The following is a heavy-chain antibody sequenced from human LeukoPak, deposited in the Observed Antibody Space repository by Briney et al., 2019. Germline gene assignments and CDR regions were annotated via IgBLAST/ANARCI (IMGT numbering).Heavy chain of an antibody. Sequence: QAGGSLRLSCAASGFAFSNYWMAWVRQAPGKGLEWVANIKQDGSETEYVDSLKGRVTISRDNAKYSLFLQMNSLRVEDTAVYYCARWRSLWSEFDYWGQGTLVTVSS. V-gene: IGHV3-7*01. J-gene: IGHJ4*02. CDR2: IKQDGSET. D-gene: IGHD6-19*01. CDR3: ARWRSLWSEFDY. CDR1: GFAFSNYW.